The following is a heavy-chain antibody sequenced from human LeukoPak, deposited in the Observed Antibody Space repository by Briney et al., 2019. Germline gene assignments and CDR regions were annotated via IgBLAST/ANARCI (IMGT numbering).Heavy chain of an antibody. CDR3: ARLPYYYDSSGYSGYYYGMDV. Sequence: SETLSLTCTVSGRSISSYYWSWIRQPPGKGLEWIGYIYYSGSTNYNPSLKSRVTISVDTSKNQFSLKLSSVTAADTAVYYCARLPYYYDSSGYSGYYYGMDVWGQGTTVTVSS. CDR1: GRSISSYY. CDR2: IYYSGST. J-gene: IGHJ6*02. V-gene: IGHV4-59*08. D-gene: IGHD3-22*01.